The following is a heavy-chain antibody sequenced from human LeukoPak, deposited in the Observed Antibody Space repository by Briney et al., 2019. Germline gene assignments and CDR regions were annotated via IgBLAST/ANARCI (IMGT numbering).Heavy chain of an antibody. J-gene: IGHJ6*03. D-gene: IGHD3-3*01. CDR2: IYYSGST. Sequence: PSETLSLTCTVSGGSISSSSYYWGWIRQPPGTGLEWIGSIYYSGSTYYNPSLKSRVTISVDTSKNQFSLKLSSVTAADTAVYYCARVRGDFWSGYYYYYYYMDVWGKGTTVTVSS. CDR1: GGSISSSSYY. V-gene: IGHV4-39*07. CDR3: ARVRGDFWSGYYYYYYYMDV.